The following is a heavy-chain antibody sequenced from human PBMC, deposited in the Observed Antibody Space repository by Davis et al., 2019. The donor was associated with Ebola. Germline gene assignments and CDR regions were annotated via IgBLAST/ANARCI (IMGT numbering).Heavy chain of an antibody. J-gene: IGHJ6*02. CDR1: GYTFTGYY. CDR2: INPNSGGT. Sequence: AASVKVSCKASGYTFTGYYMHWVRQAPGQGLEWMGWINPNSGGTNYAQKFQGRVTMTRYTSISTAYMELSRLRSDDTDVYYCARGNGYCSGGSCYSGYGMDVWGQGTTVTVSS. V-gene: IGHV1-2*02. CDR3: ARGNGYCSGGSCYSGYGMDV. D-gene: IGHD2-15*01.